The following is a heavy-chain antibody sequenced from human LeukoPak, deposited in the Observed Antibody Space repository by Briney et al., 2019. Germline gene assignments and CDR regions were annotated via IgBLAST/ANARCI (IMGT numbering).Heavy chain of an antibody. J-gene: IGHJ4*02. V-gene: IGHV3-11*04. CDR3: ARRCSSTSCLQY. CDR2: ISDSGTTI. D-gene: IGHD2-2*01. CDR1: RITISAYY. Sequence: GGSLRLSCAASRITISAYYMSWIRQAPGRGLEWVSYISDSGTTIHYADSVKGRFTISRDNAKNSLYLHMNSLRAEDTGVYYCARRCSSTSCLQYWGQGTLVTVSS.